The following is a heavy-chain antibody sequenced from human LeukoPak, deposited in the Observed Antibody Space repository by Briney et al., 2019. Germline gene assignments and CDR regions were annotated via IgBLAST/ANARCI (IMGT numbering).Heavy chain of an antibody. V-gene: IGHV3-7*01. CDR1: GFTFSSYW. CDR3: GGSWLGDAFDI. D-gene: IGHD6-13*01. CDR2: IKQDGSEK. Sequence: QPGGSLRLSCAASGFTFSSYWMSWVRQAPGKGLEWVANIKQDGSEKYYVDSVKGRFTISRDNAKNSLYLQMNSLRAEDTAVYYCGGSWLGDAFDIWGQGTMVTVSS. J-gene: IGHJ3*02.